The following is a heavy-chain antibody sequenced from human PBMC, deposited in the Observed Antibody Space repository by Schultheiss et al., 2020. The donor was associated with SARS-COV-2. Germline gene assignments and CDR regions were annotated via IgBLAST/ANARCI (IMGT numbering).Heavy chain of an antibody. Sequence: GESLKISCAASGFTSSNYAMSWVRQAPGKGLEWVSAITGDGSTTYYADSMKGRFTISRDNSKNTLYLQMNSLRAEDTAVYYCAKDWVGIAAAGRRVPYYYYGMDVWGQGTTVTVSS. J-gene: IGHJ6*02. CDR1: GFTSSNYA. CDR2: ITGDGSTT. CDR3: AKDWVGIAAAGRRVPYYYYGMDV. V-gene: IGHV3-23*01. D-gene: IGHD6-13*01.